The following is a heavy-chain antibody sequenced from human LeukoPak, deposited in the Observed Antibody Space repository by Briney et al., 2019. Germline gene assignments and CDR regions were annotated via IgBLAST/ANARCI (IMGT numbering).Heavy chain of an antibody. CDR3: ARGPVLRYFDRIWFDP. D-gene: IGHD3-9*01. J-gene: IGHJ5*02. Sequence: GGSLRLSCAASGFTVSSNYMSWVRQAPGKGLEWVSSISSSSSYIYYADSVKGRFTISRDNAKNSLYLQMNSLRAEDTAVYYCARGPVLRYFDRIWFDPWGQGTLVTVSS. V-gene: IGHV3-21*01. CDR2: ISSSSSYI. CDR1: GFTVSSNY.